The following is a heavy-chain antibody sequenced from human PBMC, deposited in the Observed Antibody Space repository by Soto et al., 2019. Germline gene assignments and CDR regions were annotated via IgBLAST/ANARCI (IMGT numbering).Heavy chain of an antibody. CDR1: GFTFSDYE. CDR2: IDRSGRTK. V-gene: IGHV3-48*03. CDR3: ARIHRECSGGACYSSFDK. Sequence: EVHLVESGGGLVQPGGSLRLSCSASGFTFSDYERNWVRQAPGQGLEWISYIDRSGRTKDSAESVQGRFTISRDNDKNSLYLQLNSLTAEDTAFYYCARIHRECSGGACYSSFDKWGQGTLVTVSS. D-gene: IGHD2-21*02. J-gene: IGHJ4*02.